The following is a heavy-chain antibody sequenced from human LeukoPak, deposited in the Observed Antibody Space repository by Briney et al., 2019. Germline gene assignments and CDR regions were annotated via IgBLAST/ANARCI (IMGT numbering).Heavy chain of an antibody. CDR1: GGTFSSYA. D-gene: IGHD2-15*01. J-gene: IGHJ3*02. CDR3: ARDTAEDCSGGSCYSDAFDI. CDR2: IMPMFGIT. Sequence: SVKVSCKASGGTFSSYAMSWVRQAPGQGLEWMGGIMPMFGITNYAQKFQGRVTITADESTSTAYMELSSLRSEDTAVYYCARDTAEDCSGGSCYSDAFDIWGQGTMVTVSS. V-gene: IGHV1-69*01.